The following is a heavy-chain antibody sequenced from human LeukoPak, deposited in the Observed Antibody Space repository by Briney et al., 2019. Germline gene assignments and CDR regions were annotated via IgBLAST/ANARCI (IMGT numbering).Heavy chain of an antibody. CDR3: ARDDGIVGATSAPFDY. D-gene: IGHD1-26*01. J-gene: IGHJ4*02. CDR2: IKQDGSEK. Sequence: PGGSLRLSCTASGFTLRDYTMSWVRQAPGKGLEWVANIKQDGSEKYYVDSVKGRFTISRDNAKNSLYLQMNSLRAEDTAVYYCARDDGIVGATSAPFDYWGQGTLVTVSS. CDR1: GFTLRDYT. V-gene: IGHV3-7*01.